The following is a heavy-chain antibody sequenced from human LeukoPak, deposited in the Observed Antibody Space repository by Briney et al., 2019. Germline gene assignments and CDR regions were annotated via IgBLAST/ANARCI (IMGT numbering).Heavy chain of an antibody. Sequence: GGSLRLSCAASGFTFSSYSMNWVRQAPGKGLEWVSYISSSSSTIYYADSVKGRFTISRDNSKNTLYLQMNSLRAEDTAVYYCAKDQVPAAITPNWFDPWGQGTLVTVSS. D-gene: IGHD2-2*02. CDR3: AKDQVPAAITPNWFDP. CDR1: GFTFSSYS. J-gene: IGHJ5*02. V-gene: IGHV3-48*01. CDR2: ISSSSSTI.